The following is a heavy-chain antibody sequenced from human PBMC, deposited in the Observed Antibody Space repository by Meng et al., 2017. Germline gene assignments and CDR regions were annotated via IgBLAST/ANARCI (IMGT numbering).Heavy chain of an antibody. CDR2: IYSGGST. J-gene: IGHJ6*02. D-gene: IGHD6-13*01. CDR1: GFTVSSNY. V-gene: IGHV3-53*04. Sequence: GESLKISCAASGFTVSSNYMSWVRQAPGKGLEWVSVIYSGGSTYYADSVKGRFTISRHNSKNTLYLQMNSLRAEDTAVYYCARDLVLSSSWDPYYYYGMDVWGQGTSVTFSS. CDR3: ARDLVLSSSWDPYYYYGMDV.